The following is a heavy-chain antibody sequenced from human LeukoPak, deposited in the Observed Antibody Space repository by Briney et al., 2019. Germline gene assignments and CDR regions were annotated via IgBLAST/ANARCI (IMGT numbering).Heavy chain of an antibody. CDR1: GFTFSTYG. D-gene: IGHD5-12*01. Sequence: VGSLRLSCAASGFTFSTYGMHWVRQAPGKGLEWVAFIRYDGSNIYYADSVKGRFTISRDNSKNTLYLQMNSLRAEDTAVYYCAKDSSPSGYGSGWPFDYWGQGTLATVSS. V-gene: IGHV3-30*02. J-gene: IGHJ4*02. CDR3: AKDSSPSGYGSGWPFDY. CDR2: IRYDGSNI.